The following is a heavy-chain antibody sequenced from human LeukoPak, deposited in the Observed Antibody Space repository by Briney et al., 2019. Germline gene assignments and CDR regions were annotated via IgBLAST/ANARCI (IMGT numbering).Heavy chain of an antibody. D-gene: IGHD1-26*01. J-gene: IGHJ4*02. CDR3: ARSPPSNLIVGATNFDY. CDR2: IYPGDSDT. V-gene: IGHV5-51*01. CDR1: EYSFTNYW. Sequence: GESLKISCKGSEYSFTNYWIGWVRQMPGKGLEWMGIIYPGDSDTRYSPSFQGQVTISADKSISTAYLQWSSLKASDTAMYYCARSPPSNLIVGATNFDYWGQGTLATVSS.